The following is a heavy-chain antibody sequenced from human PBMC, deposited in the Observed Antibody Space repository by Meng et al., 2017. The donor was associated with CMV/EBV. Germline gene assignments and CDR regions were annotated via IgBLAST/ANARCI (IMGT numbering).Heavy chain of an antibody. J-gene: IGHJ4*02. Sequence: GESLKISCATSGFTFNIYAITWVRQAPGKGLEWVSSISGNSGSTYYADSVKGPFTISRDNSKNTLYLQMNSLRAEDTAVYYCARSLTGTGYFFDYWGQGTLVTVSS. D-gene: IGHD1/OR15-1a*01. V-gene: IGHV3-23*01. CDR3: ARSLTGTGYFFDY. CDR1: GFTFNIYA. CDR2: ISGNSGST.